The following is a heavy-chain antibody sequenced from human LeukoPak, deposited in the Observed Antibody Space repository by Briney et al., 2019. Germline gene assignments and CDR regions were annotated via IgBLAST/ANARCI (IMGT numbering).Heavy chain of an antibody. CDR2: ISGSGGST. CDR3: AKASTRITMFGVSSPFDI. V-gene: IGHV3-23*01. D-gene: IGHD3-10*02. CDR1: GFTFSSYA. J-gene: IGHJ3*02. Sequence: GGSLRLSCAASGFTFSSYAMSWVRQAPGKGLGWVSAISGSGGSTYYADSVKGRFTISRDNSKNTLYLQMNSLRAEDTAVYYCAKASTRITMFGVSSPFDIWGQGTMVTVSS.